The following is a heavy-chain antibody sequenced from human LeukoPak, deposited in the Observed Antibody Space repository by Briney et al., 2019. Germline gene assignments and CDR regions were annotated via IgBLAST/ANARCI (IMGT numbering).Heavy chain of an antibody. CDR1: GFTFDDYA. V-gene: IGHV3-9*01. J-gene: IGHJ3*02. CDR2: ISWNSGSI. D-gene: IGHD5-12*01. Sequence: GGSLRLSCAASGFTFDDYAMHWVRQAPGKGLEWVSGISWNSGSIGYADSVKGRFTISRDNAKNSLYLQMNSLRAEDTALYYCAKDRDSGYDLQGVESAFDIWGQGTMVTVSS. CDR3: AKDRDSGYDLQGVESAFDI.